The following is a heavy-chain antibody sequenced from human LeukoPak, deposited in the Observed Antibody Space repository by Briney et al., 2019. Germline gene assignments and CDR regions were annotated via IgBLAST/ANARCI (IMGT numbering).Heavy chain of an antibody. CDR3: AGSPRVYGDYYYFDY. CDR2: IYTSGST. CDR1: GGSISSYY. Sequence: SETLSLTCTVSGGSISSYYWSWIRQPAGKGLEWIGRIYTSGSTNYNPSLKSRVTMSVDTSKNQFSLKLSSVTAADTAVYYCAGSPRVYGDYYYFDYWGQGTLVTVSS. J-gene: IGHJ4*02. V-gene: IGHV4-4*07. D-gene: IGHD4-17*01.